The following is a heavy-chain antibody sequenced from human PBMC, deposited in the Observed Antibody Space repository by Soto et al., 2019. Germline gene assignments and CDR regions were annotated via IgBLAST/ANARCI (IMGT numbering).Heavy chain of an antibody. CDR3: ARMESFGSLNWFDP. Sequence: ASVQVFCKASGYTFTNNDVSCVRQATGQGLEWMGWMNPGSGDTGYAQKFQGRVTMTRDISIATAYMELNSLTSEDTAIYYCARMESFGSLNWFDPWGQGTLVTVSS. D-gene: IGHD5-18*01. CDR2: MNPGSGDT. V-gene: IGHV1-8*02. CDR1: GYTFTNND. J-gene: IGHJ5*02.